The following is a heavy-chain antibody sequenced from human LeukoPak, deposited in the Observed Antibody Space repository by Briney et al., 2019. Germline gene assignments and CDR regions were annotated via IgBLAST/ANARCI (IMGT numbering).Heavy chain of an antibody. D-gene: IGHD5-24*01. CDR3: AKIHGLQLYYYYYMDV. Sequence: PGGSLRLSCAASGFTFSSYGMHWVRQAPGKGLEWVAVIAYDGSNKYYAHSVKGRFTISRDNSKNTLYLQMNSLRAEDTAVYYCAKIHGLQLYYYYYMDVWGKGTTVTVSS. CDR2: IAYDGSNK. V-gene: IGHV3-30*18. J-gene: IGHJ6*03. CDR1: GFTFSSYG.